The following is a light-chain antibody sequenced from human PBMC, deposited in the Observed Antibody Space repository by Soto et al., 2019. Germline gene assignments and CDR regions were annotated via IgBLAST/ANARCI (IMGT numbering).Light chain of an antibody. V-gene: IGLV2-14*01. CDR2: EVS. CDR1: SSDIGAYNH. CDR3: CSFTTSSTLV. Sequence: QAVVTQPASVSGSPGQSITISCTGTSSDIGAYNHVSWYQQNPGKAPQLIIYEVSNRPSGLSNRFSASKSGNAASLTISGLQAEDEADYFCCSFTTSSTLVFGTGTKVTVL. J-gene: IGLJ1*01.